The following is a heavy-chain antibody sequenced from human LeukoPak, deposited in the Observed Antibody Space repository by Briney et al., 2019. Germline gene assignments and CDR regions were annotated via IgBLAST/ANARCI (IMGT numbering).Heavy chain of an antibody. V-gene: IGHV4-59*01. J-gene: IGHJ4*02. D-gene: IGHD3-22*01. CDR2: IYYSGSI. CDR1: GASISSYY. Sequence: PSETLSLTCTVSGASISSYYWSWIRQPPGKGLEWIGDIYYSGSIKYNPSLRSRVTMSVDTSKNQFSLKLSSVTAADTAIYYCARENPSGYYNRPIDYWGQGTLVTVSS. CDR3: ARENPSGYYNRPIDY.